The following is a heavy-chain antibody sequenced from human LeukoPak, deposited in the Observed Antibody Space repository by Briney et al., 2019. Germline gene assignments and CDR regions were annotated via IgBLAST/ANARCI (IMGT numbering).Heavy chain of an antibody. CDR3: ASPSIPLGYCSSTSCYYYMDV. D-gene: IGHD2-2*01. CDR2: ISAYNGNT. V-gene: IGHV1-18*01. Sequence: ASVKVSCKASGYTFTSYGIRWVRQAPGQGLEWMGWISAYNGNTNYAQKLQGRVTMTTDTSTSTAYMELRSLRSDDTAVYYCASPSIPLGYCSSTSCYYYMDVWGKGTTVTVSS. J-gene: IGHJ6*03. CDR1: GYTFTSYG.